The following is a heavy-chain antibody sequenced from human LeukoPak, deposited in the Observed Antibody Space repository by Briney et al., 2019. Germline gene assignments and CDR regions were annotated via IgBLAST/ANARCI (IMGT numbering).Heavy chain of an antibody. Sequence: GGSLRLSCAASGLTFSSYAMSWVRQAPGKGLEWVSAISGSGGSTYYADSVKGRFTISRHNSKNTLYLQMNSLRAEDTAVYYCARVPPGVYCTNGVCYRRSSYGMDVWGQGTTVTVSS. CDR2: ISGSGGST. CDR3: ARVPPGVYCTNGVCYRRSSYGMDV. CDR1: GLTFSSYA. V-gene: IGHV3-23*01. D-gene: IGHD2-8*01. J-gene: IGHJ6*02.